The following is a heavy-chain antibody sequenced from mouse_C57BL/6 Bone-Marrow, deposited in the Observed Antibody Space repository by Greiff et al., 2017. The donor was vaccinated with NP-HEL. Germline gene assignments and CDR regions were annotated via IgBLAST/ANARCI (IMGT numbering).Heavy chain of an antibody. D-gene: IGHD1-1*01. V-gene: IGHV2-2*01. Sequence: QVHVKQSGPGLVQPSQSLSITCTVSGFSLTSYGVHWVRQSPGKGLEWLGVIWSGGSTDYNAAFISRLSISKDNSKSQVFFKMNSLQADDTAIYYCARTYGSSYPWFAYWGQGTLVTVSA. CDR2: IWSGGST. CDR3: ARTYGSSYPWFAY. CDR1: GFSLTSYG. J-gene: IGHJ3*01.